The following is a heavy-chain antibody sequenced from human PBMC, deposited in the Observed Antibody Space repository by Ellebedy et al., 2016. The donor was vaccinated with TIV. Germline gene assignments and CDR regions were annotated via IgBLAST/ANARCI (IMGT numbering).Heavy chain of an antibody. CDR3: AKGFYDSDPPFDY. CDR2: ISGSGDNT. CDR1: GFTFSSYS. Sequence: GESLKISCAASGFTFSSYSMSWVRQAPGKGLEWVAAISGSGDNTYYADSVKGRFVISRDKSENTLYLQMNSLRAEDTAVYYCAKGFYDSDPPFDYWGQGTLVTVSS. J-gene: IGHJ4*02. D-gene: IGHD3-22*01. V-gene: IGHV3-23*01.